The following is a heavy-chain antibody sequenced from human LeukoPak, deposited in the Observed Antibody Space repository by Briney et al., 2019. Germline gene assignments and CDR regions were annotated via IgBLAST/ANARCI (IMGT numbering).Heavy chain of an antibody. CDR1: GFTFSSYT. V-gene: IGHV3-23*01. J-gene: IGHJ5*02. CDR3: AKDGRGVVTNWFDP. CDR2: ISGSGGST. D-gene: IGHD3-3*01. Sequence: PGGSLRLYCAASGFTFSSYTMSWVRQAPGKGLEWVSAISGSGGSTYCADSVKGRFTISRDNSKNTLYLQMNSLRAEDTAVYYCAKDGRGVVTNWFDPWGQGTLVTVSS.